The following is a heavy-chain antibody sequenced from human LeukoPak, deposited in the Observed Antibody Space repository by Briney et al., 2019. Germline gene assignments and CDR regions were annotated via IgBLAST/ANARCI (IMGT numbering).Heavy chain of an antibody. CDR2: ISGSGGST. CDR1: GFTVSSDS. D-gene: IGHD1-26*01. J-gene: IGHJ4*02. Sequence: PGGSLRLSCTVSGFTVSSDSMSWVRQAPGKGLEWVSAISGSGGSTYYADSVKGRFTISSDNSKNTLYLQMNSLRAEDTAVYYCAKRGAEVGATVAPGDYWGQGTLVTVSS. CDR3: AKRGAEVGATVAPGDY. V-gene: IGHV3-23*01.